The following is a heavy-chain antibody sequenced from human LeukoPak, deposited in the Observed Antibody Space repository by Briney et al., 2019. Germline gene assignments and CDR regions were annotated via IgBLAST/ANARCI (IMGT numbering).Heavy chain of an antibody. CDR2: IIPIFGTA. D-gene: IGHD3-22*01. V-gene: IGHV1-69*01. CDR1: GGTFTSYA. CDR3: ARDPQYYYDSSGYYP. J-gene: IGHJ5*02. Sequence: AWVKVSCKASGGTFTSYAISWVRQAPGQGLEWMGGIIPIFGTANYAQKFQGRVTITADESTSTAYMELSSLRSEDTAVYYCARDPQYYYDSSGYYPWGQGTLVTVSS.